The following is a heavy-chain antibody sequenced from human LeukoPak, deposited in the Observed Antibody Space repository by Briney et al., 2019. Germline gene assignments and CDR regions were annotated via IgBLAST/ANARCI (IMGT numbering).Heavy chain of an antibody. V-gene: IGHV3-30*04. CDR2: ISYDGSNK. CDR1: GFTFSSYA. D-gene: IGHD3-10*01. CDR3: ARDSYYGSGGPTFDY. J-gene: IGHJ4*02. Sequence: GGSLRLSCAASGFTFSSYAMHWVRQAPGKGLERVAVISYDGSNKYYADSVKGRFTISRDNSKNTLYLQMNSLRAEDTAVYYCARDSYYGSGGPTFDYWGQGTLVTVSS.